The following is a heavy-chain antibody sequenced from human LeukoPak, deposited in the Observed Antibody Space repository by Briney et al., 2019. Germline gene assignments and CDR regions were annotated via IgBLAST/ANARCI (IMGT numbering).Heavy chain of an antibody. CDR1: GYTFTSYG. CDR2: ISAYNGNT. J-gene: IGHJ5*02. V-gene: IGHV1-18*01. D-gene: IGHD3-10*02. Sequence: ASLKVSCTASGYTFTSYGISWVRQAPGQGLEWMGWISAYNGNTNYAQKLQGRVTMTTDTSTSTAYMELRSLRSDDTAVYYCARVEFGLFGLDPWGQGTLVTVSS. CDR3: ARVEFGLFGLDP.